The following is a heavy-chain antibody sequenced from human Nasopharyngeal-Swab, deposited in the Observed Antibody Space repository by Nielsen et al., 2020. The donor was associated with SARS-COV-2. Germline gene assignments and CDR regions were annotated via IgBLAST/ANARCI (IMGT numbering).Heavy chain of an antibody. CDR1: GFTFSSYE. CDR3: ARSSPRLIAAAGPFDY. Sequence: GGSLRLSCAASGFTFSSYEMNWVRQAPGKGLEWVSYISSSGSTIYYADSVKGRFTISRDNAKNSLYLQMNSLRAGDTAVYYCARSSPRLIAAAGPFDYWGQGTLVTVSS. V-gene: IGHV3-48*03. D-gene: IGHD6-13*01. J-gene: IGHJ4*02. CDR2: ISSSGSTI.